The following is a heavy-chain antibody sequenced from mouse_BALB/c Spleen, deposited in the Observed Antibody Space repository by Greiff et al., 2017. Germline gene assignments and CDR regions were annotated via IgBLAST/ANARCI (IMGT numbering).Heavy chain of an antibody. CDR3: ARGGPPWFAY. D-gene: IGHD3-3*01. CDR2: ISYSGST. Sequence: EVKLQESGPGLVKPSQSLSLTCTVTGYSITSDYAWNWIRQFPGNKLEWMGYISYSGSTSYNPSLKSRISITRDTSKNQFFLQLNSVTTEDTATYYCARGGPPWFAYWGQGTLVTVSA. J-gene: IGHJ3*01. CDR1: GYSITSDYA. V-gene: IGHV3-2*02.